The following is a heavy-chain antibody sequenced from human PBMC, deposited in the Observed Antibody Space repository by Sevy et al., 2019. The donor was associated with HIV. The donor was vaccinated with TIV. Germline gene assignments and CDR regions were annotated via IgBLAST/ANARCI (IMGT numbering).Heavy chain of an antibody. CDR1: GFTFSKYS. D-gene: IGHD2-8*01. Sequence: GGSLRLSCAASGFTFSKYSMSWVRQPPGKGLEWVSTLSFGCGEINYADSVKGRFTISRDSSKSSVYLQMNNLRPEDTAVYYCAREGCTKPHYYWGQGTLVTVSS. V-gene: IGHV3-23*01. CDR3: AREGCTKPHYY. CDR2: LSFGCGEI. J-gene: IGHJ4*02.